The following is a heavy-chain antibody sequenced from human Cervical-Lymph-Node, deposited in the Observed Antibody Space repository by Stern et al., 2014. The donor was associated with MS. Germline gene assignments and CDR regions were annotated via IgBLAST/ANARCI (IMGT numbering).Heavy chain of an antibody. Sequence: VQLVQSGSDLKKTGASVNVSCKASGYSFSNYAMSWLRQAPGQGLEWMGWINTNTGNSTYAQGFKGRFVFFLNTSVTTTYLQINSLKPEDTAVYFCARVTIPEWLSPWGQGTLVTVSS. CDR2: INTNTGNS. D-gene: IGHD5-12*01. CDR3: ARVTIPEWLSP. CDR1: GYSFSNYA. J-gene: IGHJ5*02. V-gene: IGHV7-4-1*02.